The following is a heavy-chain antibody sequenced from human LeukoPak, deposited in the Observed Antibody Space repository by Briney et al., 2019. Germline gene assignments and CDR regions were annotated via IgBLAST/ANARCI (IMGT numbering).Heavy chain of an antibody. CDR2: IYHSGST. Sequence: SETLSLTCAVSGGSISSGGYSWSWIRQPPGKGLEWIGYIYHSGSTYYNPSLKSRVTISVDRSKNQFSLKLSSVTAADTAVYYCARGITMVRGVNWFDPWGQGTLVTVSS. D-gene: IGHD3-10*01. CDR1: GGSISSGGYS. V-gene: IGHV4-30-2*01. J-gene: IGHJ5*02. CDR3: ARGITMVRGVNWFDP.